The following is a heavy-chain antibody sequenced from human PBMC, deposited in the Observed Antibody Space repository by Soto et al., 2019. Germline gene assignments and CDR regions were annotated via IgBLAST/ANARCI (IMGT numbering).Heavy chain of an antibody. CDR2: ISGSGGST. J-gene: IGHJ4*02. CDR1: GFTLSSYA. Sequence: GSLSLSCAASGFTLSSYAMSWVRQAPGKGLEWVSAISGSGGSTYYADSVKGRFTISRDNSKNTLYLQMNSLRAEDTAVYYCAKESLQLERRALDYWGQGTLVTVSS. D-gene: IGHD1-1*01. CDR3: AKESLQLERRALDY. V-gene: IGHV3-23*01.